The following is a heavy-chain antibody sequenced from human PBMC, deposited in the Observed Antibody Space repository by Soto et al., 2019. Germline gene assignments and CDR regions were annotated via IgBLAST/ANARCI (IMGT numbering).Heavy chain of an antibody. CDR3: ACHPLSSGYHMGIDY. V-gene: IGHV4-39*01. Sequence: ASETLSLTCTVSGGSISSSSYYWGWIRQPPGKGLEWIGSIYYSGSTYYNPSLKSRVTISVDTSKNQFSLKLSSVTAADTAVYYCACHPLSSGYHMGIDYWGQGTLVNVSS. CDR2: IYYSGST. CDR1: GGSISSSSYY. D-gene: IGHD3-22*01. J-gene: IGHJ4*02.